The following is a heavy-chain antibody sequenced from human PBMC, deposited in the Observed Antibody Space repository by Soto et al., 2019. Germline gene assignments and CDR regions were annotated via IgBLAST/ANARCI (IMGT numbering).Heavy chain of an antibody. Sequence: PTLVNPTQTLTLTCTFSGFSLSTSGMCVSWXRQPPGKALEWLALIDWDDDKYYSTSLKTRLTISKDTSKNQVVLTMTNMDPVDTATYYCARRIAAAGYNWFDPWGQGTLVTVSS. V-gene: IGHV2-70*01. CDR2: IDWDDDK. CDR3: ARRIAAAGYNWFDP. J-gene: IGHJ5*02. D-gene: IGHD6-13*01. CDR1: GFSLSTSGMC.